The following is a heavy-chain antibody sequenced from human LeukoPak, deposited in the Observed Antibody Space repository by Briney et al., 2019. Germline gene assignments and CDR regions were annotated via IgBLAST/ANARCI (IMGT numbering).Heavy chain of an antibody. J-gene: IGHJ4*02. V-gene: IGHV4-59*12. CDR2: IYYSGST. CDR3: ARGRIPTADPPEDY. Sequence: PSETLSLTCTVSGGSISSYYWSWIRQPPGKGLEWIGYIYYSGSTNYNPSLKSRVTISVDTSKNQFSLKLSSVTAADTAVFYCARGRIPTADPPEDYRGQGTLVTVSS. D-gene: IGHD6-13*01. CDR1: GGSISSYY.